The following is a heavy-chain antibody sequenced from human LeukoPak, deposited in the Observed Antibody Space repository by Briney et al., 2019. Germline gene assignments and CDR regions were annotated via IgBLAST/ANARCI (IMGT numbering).Heavy chain of an antibody. CDR2: INPSGGST. Sequence: ASVKVSCKASGYTFTSYYMHWVRQAPGQGLEWMGIINPSGGSTSYAQKFQGRVTMTRDTSTSTVYMELRSLRSDDTAVYYCARDSSGWYPTASFQHWGQGTLVTVSS. V-gene: IGHV1-46*01. CDR1: GYTFTSYY. D-gene: IGHD6-19*01. CDR3: ARDSSGWYPTASFQH. J-gene: IGHJ1*01.